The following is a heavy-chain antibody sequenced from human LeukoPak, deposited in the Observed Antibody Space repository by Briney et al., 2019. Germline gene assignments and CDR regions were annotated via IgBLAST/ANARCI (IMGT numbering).Heavy chain of an antibody. CDR2: ISYDGSNK. D-gene: IGHD3-22*01. V-gene: IGHV3-30*18. J-gene: IGHJ4*02. CDR3: ANALTYYYDSSGYYPGY. Sequence: PGGSLRLSCAASGFTFSNYGMHWVRQAPGKGLEWVAVISYDGSNKYYADSVKGRLTISRDNSKNTLYLQMNSLRAEDTAVYYCANALTYYYDSSGYYPGYWGQGTLVTVSS. CDR1: GFTFSNYG.